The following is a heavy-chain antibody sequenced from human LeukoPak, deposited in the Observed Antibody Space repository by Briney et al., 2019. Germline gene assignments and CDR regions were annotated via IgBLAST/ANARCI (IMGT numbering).Heavy chain of an antibody. CDR3: ARAGDYYFHY. J-gene: IGHJ4*02. D-gene: IGHD4-17*01. CDR1: GFTFSSYW. CDR2: IKQDGSEK. Sequence: GGSLRLSCAASGFTFSSYWMSWVRQAPGKGLEWVANIKQDGSEKYYVDSVKGRFTISRDNAKDSVYLQMNTLRAEDTSFYYCARAGDYYFHYWGQGTLVTVSS. V-gene: IGHV3-7*01.